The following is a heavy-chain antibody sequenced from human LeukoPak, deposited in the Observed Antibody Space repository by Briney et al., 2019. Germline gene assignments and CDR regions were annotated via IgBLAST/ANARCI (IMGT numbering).Heavy chain of an antibody. V-gene: IGHV3-49*04. D-gene: IGHD6-13*01. J-gene: IGHJ4*02. CDR1: GFTFGDNA. Sequence: GGSLRLSCTGSGFTFGDNAMSWVRQAPGKGLEWVGFIRNRAYGGTTEYAASVKGRFTISRDDSKSIAYLKMNSLKTEETAVYYCLRNYSRWGQGTLVTVSS. CDR2: IRNRAYGGTT. CDR3: LRNYSR.